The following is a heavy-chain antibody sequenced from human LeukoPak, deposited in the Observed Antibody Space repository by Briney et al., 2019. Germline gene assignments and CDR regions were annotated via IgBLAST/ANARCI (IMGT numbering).Heavy chain of an antibody. J-gene: IGHJ4*02. V-gene: IGHV3-43*01. CDR2: ISWDGGST. Sequence: GGSLRLSCAASGFTFDDYSMHWVRQAPGKGLEWVSLISWDGGSTYYADSVKGRFTISRDNSKNSLFLQMNSLRTEDTALYYCAKDFRNYLDYWGQGTLVTVSS. CDR1: GFTFDDYS. CDR3: AKDFRNYLDY.